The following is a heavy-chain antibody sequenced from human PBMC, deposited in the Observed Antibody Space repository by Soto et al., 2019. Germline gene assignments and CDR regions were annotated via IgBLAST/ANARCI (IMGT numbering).Heavy chain of an antibody. CDR1: GGTFSSYT. J-gene: IGHJ6*03. V-gene: IGHV1-69*02. Sequence: GASVKVSCKASGGTFSSYTISWVRQAPGQGLEWMGRIIPILGIANYAQKFQGRVTITADKSTSTAYMELSSLRSEDTAVYYCARFTGSNYYYMDVWGKGTTVTVSS. CDR2: IIPILGIA. CDR3: ARFTGSNYYYMDV. D-gene: IGHD1-1*01.